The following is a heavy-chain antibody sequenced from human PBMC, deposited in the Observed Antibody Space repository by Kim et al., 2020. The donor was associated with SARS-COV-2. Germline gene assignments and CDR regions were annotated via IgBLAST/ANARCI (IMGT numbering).Heavy chain of an antibody. CDR2: INAGNGNT. CDR1: GYTFTSHV. V-gene: IGHV1-3*01. CDR3: GSDKYYVPGTYHCFDP. D-gene: IGHD3-10*02. J-gene: IGHJ5*02. Sequence: ASVKVSCKASGYTFTSHVIHWVRQAPGQRLEWMGWINAGNGNTRYSHNFQGRVAFARDTSASTAYMELNSLTSEETAVYYCGSDKYYVPGTYHCFDPWGQGTLVTVSS.